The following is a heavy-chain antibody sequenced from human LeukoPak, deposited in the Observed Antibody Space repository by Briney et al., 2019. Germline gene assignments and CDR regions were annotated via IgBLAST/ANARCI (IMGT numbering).Heavy chain of an antibody. Sequence: GASVKVSCRASGGTFSSYAISWVRQAPGQGLEWMGGIIPIFGTANYAQKFQGRVTITADKSTSTAYMELSSLRSEDTAVYYCAVGANNYYYYYYMDVWGKGTTVTVSS. D-gene: IGHD1-26*01. CDR2: IIPIFGTA. J-gene: IGHJ6*03. V-gene: IGHV1-69*06. CDR1: GGTFSSYA. CDR3: AVGANNYYYYYYMDV.